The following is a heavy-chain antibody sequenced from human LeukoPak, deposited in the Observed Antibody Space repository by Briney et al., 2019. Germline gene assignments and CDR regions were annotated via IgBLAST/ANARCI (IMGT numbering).Heavy chain of an antibody. J-gene: IGHJ6*02. CDR1: GFTFTAYA. CDR2: ISDRGDST. Sequence: GGSLRLSCAASGFTFTAYAMSWVRQAPGKGLEWVSTISDRGDSTYYADSVKGRFTISRDNSKDTVFLQLNSLRIEDTALYYCTKGTIELGVWGQGTTVTVSS. V-gene: IGHV3-23*01. CDR3: TKGTIELGV. D-gene: IGHD4/OR15-4a*01.